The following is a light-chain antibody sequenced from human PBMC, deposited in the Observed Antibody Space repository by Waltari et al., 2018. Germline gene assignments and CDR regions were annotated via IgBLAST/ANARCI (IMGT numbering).Light chain of an antibody. V-gene: IGKV4-1*01. Sequence: DIVMTQSPDSLPVSLGARATINCQSSQSVLYSSNNKNYLAWYQQKPGQPPKLLIYWASTRESGVPDRFSGSGSGTDFTLTISSLQAEDVAVYYCHQYYSIPQTFGQGTKVEIK. CDR2: WAS. J-gene: IGKJ1*01. CDR1: QSVLYSSNNKNY. CDR3: HQYYSIPQT.